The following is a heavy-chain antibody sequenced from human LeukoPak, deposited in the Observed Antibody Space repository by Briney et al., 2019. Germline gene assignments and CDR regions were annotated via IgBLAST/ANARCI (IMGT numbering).Heavy chain of an antibody. Sequence: ASVRVSCKDSGYPFSAHFLNWVRQAPGQGLEWMGNIDTTTGNPRYAQDFTGRCVFSLDTSVSTAHLQITSLKADDTAAYYCVRGTPTPGMDYWGQGTQVTVSS. D-gene: IGHD3-10*01. CDR2: IDTTTGNP. CDR1: GYPFSAHF. J-gene: IGHJ4*02. V-gene: IGHV7-4-1*02. CDR3: VRGTPTPGMDY.